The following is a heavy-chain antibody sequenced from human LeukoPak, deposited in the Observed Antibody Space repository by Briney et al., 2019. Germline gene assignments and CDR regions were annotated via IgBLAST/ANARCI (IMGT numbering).Heavy chain of an antibody. D-gene: IGHD1-1*01. V-gene: IGHV1-8*01. Sequence: ASVKVSCKASGYTFTSYDINWVRQATGQGLEWMGWMNPNSGNTGYAQKFQGRVTMTRNTSISTAYMELSSLRAEDTAVYYCARGTKAYDAFDIWGQGTMVTVSS. CDR1: GYTFTSYD. J-gene: IGHJ3*02. CDR3: ARGTKAYDAFDI. CDR2: MNPNSGNT.